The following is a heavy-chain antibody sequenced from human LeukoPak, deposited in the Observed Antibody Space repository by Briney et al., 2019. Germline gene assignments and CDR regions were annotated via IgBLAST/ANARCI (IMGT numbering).Heavy chain of an antibody. J-gene: IGHJ5*02. CDR2: INHSGST. D-gene: IGHD4-17*01. V-gene: IGHV4-34*01. CDR3: ARSPDYGDYGWFDP. CDR1: GGSFSGYY. Sequence: SETLSLTCAVYGGSFSGYYWSWIRQPPGKGLEWIGEINHSGSTNYNPSLKSRVTISVDTSKNQFSLKLSSVTAADTAVYYCARSPDYGDYGWFDPWGQGTLVTVSS.